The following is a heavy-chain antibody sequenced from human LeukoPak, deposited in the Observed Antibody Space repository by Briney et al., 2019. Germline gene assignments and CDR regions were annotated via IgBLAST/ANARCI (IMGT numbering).Heavy chain of an antibody. Sequence: PSENLSRNCSVSGGPLSGYYWIWIRHPPGKGLEWIGEIDHDGITNYKPSFKSRLTISVDVSKTQFSLRLGSVTAADTAVYFCARVFWVKYFDYLQTSTHAMDVWGQGTTVTVFS. CDR1: GGPLSGYY. CDR2: IDHDGIT. CDR3: ARVFWVKYFDYLQTSTHAMDV. V-gene: IGHV4-34*01. J-gene: IGHJ6*02. D-gene: IGHD3-16*01.